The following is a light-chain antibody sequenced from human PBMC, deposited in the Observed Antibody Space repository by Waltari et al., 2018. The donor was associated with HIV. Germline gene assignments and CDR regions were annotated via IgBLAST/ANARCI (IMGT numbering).Light chain of an antibody. CDR3: QSYDRSLSGYVV. CDR2: GNS. J-gene: IGLJ2*01. V-gene: IGLV1-40*01. Sequence: QSLLTQPPSVSGAPGQRVTISCTGSSSNIGAGFDVHWYQQLPGTVPKLLIYGNSNRPSGVPHRFSGSNSGTSASLAITGLQAEDEADDYCQSYDRSLSGYVVFGGGTKLTVL. CDR1: SSNIGAGFD.